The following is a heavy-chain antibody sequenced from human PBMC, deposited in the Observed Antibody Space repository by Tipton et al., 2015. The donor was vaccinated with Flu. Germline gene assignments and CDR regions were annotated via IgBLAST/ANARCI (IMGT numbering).Heavy chain of an antibody. D-gene: IGHD1-26*01. V-gene: IGHV3-53*01. CDR2: IYSGGST. J-gene: IGHJ4*02. CDR1: GFTVSFYY. Sequence: SLRLSCAASGFTVSFYYMSWVRQAPGKGLEWVSVIYSGGSTFYADSVKGRFTISRDNSENTLYLQMNSLRAEDTAVYYCAKHTAGRSMGDFAYWGQGILVTVSS. CDR3: AKHTAGRSMGDFAY.